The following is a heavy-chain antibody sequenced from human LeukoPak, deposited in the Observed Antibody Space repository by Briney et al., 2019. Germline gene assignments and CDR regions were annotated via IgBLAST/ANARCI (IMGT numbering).Heavy chain of an antibody. J-gene: IGHJ6*03. D-gene: IGHD1-7*01. CDR1: GGSISSYY. V-gene: IGHV4-4*07. CDR2: IYTTGST. Sequence: PSETLSLTCTVSGGSISSYYWSWIRQPAEKELEWIGRIYTTGSTNYNPSLESRVTISVDKSNNQFYLKLSSVTAADTAVYYCARDAGTGTTGNYYYYMDVWGKGTTVTVSS. CDR3: ARDAGTGTTGNYYYYMDV.